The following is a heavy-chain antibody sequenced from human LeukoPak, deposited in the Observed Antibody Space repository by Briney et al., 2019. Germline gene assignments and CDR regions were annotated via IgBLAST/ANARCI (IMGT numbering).Heavy chain of an antibody. Sequence: GSLSLTCTVSGGSISSSSYYWGWIRQPPGKGLEWIGSIYYSGSTYYNPSLKSRVTISVDTSKNQFSLKLSSVTAADTAVYYCARFYGRMGGYWGQGTLVTVSS. J-gene: IGHJ4*02. V-gene: IGHV4-39*07. CDR2: IYYSGST. CDR1: GGSISSSSYY. CDR3: ARFYGRMGGY. D-gene: IGHD4-23*01.